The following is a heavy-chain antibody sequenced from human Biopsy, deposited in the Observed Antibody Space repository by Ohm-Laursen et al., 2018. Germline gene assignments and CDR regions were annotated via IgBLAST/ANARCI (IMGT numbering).Heavy chain of an antibody. CDR2: IDYELLK. J-gene: IGHJ6*02. V-gene: IGHV2-70*16. CDR1: GFSLTARRES. CDR3: ARTPILVVSGGLVYRHRRHLQGMDV. Sequence: TQTLTLTRSFSGFSLTARRESVSWIRQAPVKALEWLARIDYELLKFYSVSLKTRLSISKDTSNYQVGLTMTNMDPMDSGTYYCARTPILVVSGGLVYRHRRHLQGMDVWGQGTAVTVS. D-gene: IGHD3-3*01.